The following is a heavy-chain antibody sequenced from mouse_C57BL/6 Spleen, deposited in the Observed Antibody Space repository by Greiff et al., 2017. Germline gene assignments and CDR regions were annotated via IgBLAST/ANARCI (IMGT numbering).Heavy chain of an antibody. V-gene: IGHV1-18*01. J-gene: IGHJ3*01. CDR3: ALDSSGYGFAY. D-gene: IGHD3-2*02. Sequence: VQLKESGPELVKPGASVKIPCKASGYTFTDYNMDWVKQSHGKSLEWIGDINPNNGGTIYNQKFKGKATLTVDKSSSTAYMGLRGLTSEDTAVYYCALDSSGYGFAYWGKESLVTVS. CDR2: INPNNGGT. CDR1: GYTFTDYN.